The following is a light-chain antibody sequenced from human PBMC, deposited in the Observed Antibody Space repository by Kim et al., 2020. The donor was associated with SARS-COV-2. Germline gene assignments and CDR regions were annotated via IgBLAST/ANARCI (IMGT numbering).Light chain of an antibody. J-gene: IGLJ2*01. V-gene: IGLV1-44*01. Sequence: GQKVTNSCSGIRSNSATNSVGGDQQLPGSAPKLLIHSNNQRPSGVPYQFSGSKSGSSASLAISGLQSEDEAYYYCAAWDDSLNGVVFGGGTQLTVL. CDR2: SNN. CDR3: AAWDDSLNGVV. CDR1: RSNSATNS.